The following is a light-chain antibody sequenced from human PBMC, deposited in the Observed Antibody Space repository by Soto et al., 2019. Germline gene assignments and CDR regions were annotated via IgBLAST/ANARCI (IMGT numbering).Light chain of an antibody. V-gene: IGLV2-8*01. CDR3: SSYAGSLYV. CDR2: EVS. CDR1: SSDVGDYGY. Sequence: QSALTQTPSASGSPRQSVTISCTGTSSDVGDYGYVSWYQQHPGKAPKLMIYEVSKRPSGVPDRFSGSKSGNTASLTVSGLQAEDEADYYCSSYAGSLYVFGTGTKLTVL. J-gene: IGLJ1*01.